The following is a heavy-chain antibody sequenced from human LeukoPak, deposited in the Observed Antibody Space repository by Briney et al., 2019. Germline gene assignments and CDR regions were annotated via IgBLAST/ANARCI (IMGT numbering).Heavy chain of an antibody. CDR1: GGSISSDY. D-gene: IGHD7-27*01. V-gene: IGHV4-59*07. CDR2: FYYGGST. J-gene: IGHJ5*02. CDR3: AKTVGASDALGWFDP. Sequence: SDTLSLTCTVSGGSISSDYWSWIRQPPGKGLEWIGFFYYGGSTKYNPSLKSRVTISVDTSKNQFSLRLNSVTAADTAIYYCAKTVGASDALGWFDPWGQGTLVTVSS.